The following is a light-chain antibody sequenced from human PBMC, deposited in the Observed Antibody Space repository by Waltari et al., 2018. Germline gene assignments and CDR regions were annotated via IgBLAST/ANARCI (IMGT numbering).Light chain of an antibody. Sequence: EIVMTQCPATLSLSPGERATLSCRASQSVSSSLAWYQQKPGQAPRLLIYGASSRATGIPDRFSGSGSGTDFTLTISSLEPEDVAVYYCLQRSNWPYSFGQGTKVEIK. CDR2: GAS. CDR1: QSVSSS. J-gene: IGKJ2*03. V-gene: IGKV3-15*01. CDR3: LQRSNWPYS.